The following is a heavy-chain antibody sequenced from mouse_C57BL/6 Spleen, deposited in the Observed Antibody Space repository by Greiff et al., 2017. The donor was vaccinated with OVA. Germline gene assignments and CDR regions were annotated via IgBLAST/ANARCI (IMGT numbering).Heavy chain of an antibody. Sequence: VQLQQSDAGLVKPGASVKISCKVSGYTFTDHTIHWMKQRPEQGLEWIGYIYPRDGSTKYNEKFKGKVTLTADKSSSTAYMQLNSLTSEDSAVYFCARDPFYYYGSSYYWGQGTTLTVSS. J-gene: IGHJ2*01. CDR3: ARDPFYYYGSSYY. D-gene: IGHD1-1*01. CDR1: GYTFTDHT. V-gene: IGHV1-78*01. CDR2: IYPRDGST.